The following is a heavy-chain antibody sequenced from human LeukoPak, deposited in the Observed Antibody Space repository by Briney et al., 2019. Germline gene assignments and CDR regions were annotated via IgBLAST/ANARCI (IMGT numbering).Heavy chain of an antibody. D-gene: IGHD3-3*01. J-gene: IGHJ4*02. CDR1: GFTLSSYA. Sequence: GGSLRLSCSASGFTLSSYAMHWVRQAPGKGLEYVSAISSNGGSTYYADSVKGRFTISRDNSKNTLYLQMSSLRAEDTAVYYCVRSTHYDFWSGQPFDYWGQGTLVTVSS. V-gene: IGHV3-64D*06. CDR2: ISSNGGST. CDR3: VRSTHYDFWSGQPFDY.